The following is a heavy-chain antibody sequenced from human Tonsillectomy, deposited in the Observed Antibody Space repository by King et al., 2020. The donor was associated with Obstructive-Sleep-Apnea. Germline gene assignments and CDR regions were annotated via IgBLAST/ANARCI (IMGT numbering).Heavy chain of an antibody. CDR1: GGSIISYS. Sequence: QLQESGPGLVKPSETLSLTCTVSGGSIISYSWTWIRQPPGKGLEWIGHVYYSGRTNYKPSLKSRVTISADTSKNQFSLKLSSVTAADTGVYYCARGTGWYGVDVWGQGTTVTVSS. V-gene: IGHV4-59*01. D-gene: IGHD6-19*01. CDR2: VYYSGRT. CDR3: ARGTGWYGVDV. J-gene: IGHJ6*02.